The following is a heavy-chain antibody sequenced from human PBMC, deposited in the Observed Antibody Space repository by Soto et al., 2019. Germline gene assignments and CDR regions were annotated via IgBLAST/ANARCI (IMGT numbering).Heavy chain of an antibody. CDR3: ARSGYSFAWGY. D-gene: IGHD5-18*01. CDR2: ITSDGST. CDR1: GFLVNSAY. V-gene: IGHV3-53*01. Sequence: EVQLVESGGGLIPPGGSLRLSCAASGFLVNSAYMTWVRQAPGKGLEWLSMITSDGSTLYAESVKGRFTISRDNSKNRLDLQMNSLRAEDTAMYYCARSGYSFAWGYWGQGTLVIVTS. J-gene: IGHJ4*02.